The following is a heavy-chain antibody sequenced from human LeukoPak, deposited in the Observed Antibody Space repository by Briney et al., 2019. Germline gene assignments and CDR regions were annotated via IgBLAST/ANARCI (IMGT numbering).Heavy chain of an antibody. CDR1: GYTFTGYD. V-gene: IGHV1-2*02. Sequence: ASVKVSCKASGYTFTGYDMHWVRQAPGQGLEWMGWINSNSGGTHYAQKFQGRVTMTRDTSISTGYMELSRLRSDDTAVYYCARDAYRSSSLLDMDVWGQGTTVTVSS. CDR3: ARDAYRSSSLLDMDV. J-gene: IGHJ6*02. D-gene: IGHD6-6*01. CDR2: INSNSGGT.